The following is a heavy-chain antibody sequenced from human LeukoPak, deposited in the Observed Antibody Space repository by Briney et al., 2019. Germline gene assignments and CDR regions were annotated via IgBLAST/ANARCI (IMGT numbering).Heavy chain of an antibody. Sequence: SETLSLTCAVSGGSFSGYYWTWIRQPPGKGLEWIGEINHSGSANYNPSLKSRVTISLDTSKNQFSLKLSSVTAADTAVYYCARHGKEWFGETYYFDYWGQGTLVTVSS. CDR1: GGSFSGYY. V-gene: IGHV4-34*01. CDR3: ARHGKEWFGETYYFDY. D-gene: IGHD3-10*01. J-gene: IGHJ4*02. CDR2: INHSGSA.